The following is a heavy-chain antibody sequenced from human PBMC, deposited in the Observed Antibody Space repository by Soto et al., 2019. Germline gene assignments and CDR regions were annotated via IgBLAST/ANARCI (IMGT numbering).Heavy chain of an antibody. D-gene: IGHD1-26*01. CDR1: GGTFSSYA. V-gene: IGHV1-69*13. J-gene: IGHJ4*02. CDR2: IIPIFGTA. Sequence: SVKVSSRASGGTFSSYAISWVRQAPGQGLEWMGGIIPIFGTANYAQKFQGRVTITADESTSTAYMELSSLRSEDTAVYYCASGSDPDLYYFDYWGQGTLVTVSS. CDR3: ASGSDPDLYYFDY.